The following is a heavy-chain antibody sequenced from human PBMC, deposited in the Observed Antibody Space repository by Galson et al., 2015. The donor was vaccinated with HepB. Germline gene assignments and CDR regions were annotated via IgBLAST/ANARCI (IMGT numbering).Heavy chain of an antibody. CDR2: LSRDGRNT. Sequence: SLRLSCAASGFTFSYYTMHWVRQAPGKGLEYVSALSRDGRNTYYADSVKGRFTISRDNSKNTVSLQMSSLIIEDTAVYYCVKAGEGGTFFTYFDYWGQGALVTVSS. D-gene: IGHD1-26*01. CDR1: GFTFSYYT. V-gene: IGHV3-64D*06. CDR3: VKAGEGGTFFTYFDY. J-gene: IGHJ4*02.